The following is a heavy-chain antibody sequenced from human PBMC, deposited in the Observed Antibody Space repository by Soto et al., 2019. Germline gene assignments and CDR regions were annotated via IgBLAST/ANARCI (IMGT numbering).Heavy chain of an antibody. Sequence: PSETLSLTCTVSGGSISSYYWSWIRQPPGKGLEWIGYIYYSGSTNYNPSLKSRVTISVDTSKNQFSLKLSSVTAADTAVYYCARHPPRIAAADYWGQGTLVTVSS. D-gene: IGHD6-13*01. J-gene: IGHJ4*02. CDR1: GGSISSYY. CDR2: IYYSGST. CDR3: ARHPPRIAAADY. V-gene: IGHV4-59*01.